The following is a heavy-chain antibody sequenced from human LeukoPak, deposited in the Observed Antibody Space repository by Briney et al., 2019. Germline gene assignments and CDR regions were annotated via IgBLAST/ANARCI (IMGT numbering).Heavy chain of an antibody. V-gene: IGHV4-59*01. Sequence: SETLSLTCSISGASINSYYWSWIRQPPGGGLDGMDYIYHPGSTNYNSSFRSRVTISVDTSKNQVSLRLSSVTAADKAVYYCARGGYYYDSRNYPSFGGLNFAYWGQGSLVTVSS. CDR1: GASINSYY. J-gene: IGHJ4*02. CDR2: IYHPGST. CDR3: ARGGYYYDSRNYPSFGGLNFAY. D-gene: IGHD3-22*01.